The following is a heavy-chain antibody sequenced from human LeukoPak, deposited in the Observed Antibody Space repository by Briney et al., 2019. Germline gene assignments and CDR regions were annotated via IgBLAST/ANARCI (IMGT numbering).Heavy chain of an antibody. CDR1: GYTFTSYG. CDR2: ISANNGNT. J-gene: IGHJ4*02. V-gene: IGHV1-18*01. D-gene: IGHD2-15*01. CDR3: ARDSPYCSGGSCSPKLKY. Sequence: ASVKVSCKASGYTFTSYGIRWVRQAPGQGLEWMGWISANNGNTNYAQKLQGRVTMTTDTSTSTAYMELRSLRSDDTAVYYCARDSPYCSGGSCSPKLKYWGQGTLVTVSS.